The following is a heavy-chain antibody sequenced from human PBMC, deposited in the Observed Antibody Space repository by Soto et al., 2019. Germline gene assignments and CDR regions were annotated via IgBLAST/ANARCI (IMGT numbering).Heavy chain of an antibody. J-gene: IGHJ6*02. CDR1: GYTFTGYY. Sequence: GASVKVSCKASGYTFTGYYMHWVRQAPGQGLEWMGWINPNSGGTNYAQKFQGRVTMTRDTSISTAYMELSRLRSDDTAVYYCATDLDTALPSKGTHVWGPGTSLTVS. CDR3: ATDLDTALPSKGTHV. V-gene: IGHV1-2*02. D-gene: IGHD5-18*01. CDR2: INPNSGGT.